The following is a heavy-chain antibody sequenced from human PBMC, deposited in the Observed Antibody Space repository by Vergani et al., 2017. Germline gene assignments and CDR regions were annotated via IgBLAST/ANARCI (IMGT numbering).Heavy chain of an antibody. CDR1: GFTFSDYY. V-gene: IGHV3-11*01. CDR2: ISSSGSTI. J-gene: IGHJ4*02. Sequence: QVQLVESGGGLVKPGGSLRLSCAASGFTFSDYYMSWIRQAPGKGLEWVSYISSSGSTIYYADSVKGRFTISRDNAKNSLYLQMNSLRAEDTAVYYCARXLSYCSGGSCYSDPLFDYWGQGTLVTVSS. D-gene: IGHD2-15*01. CDR3: ARXLSYCSGGSCYSDPLFDY.